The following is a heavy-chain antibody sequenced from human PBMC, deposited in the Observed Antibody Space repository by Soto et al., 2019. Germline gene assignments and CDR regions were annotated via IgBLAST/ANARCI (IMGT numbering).Heavy chain of an antibody. V-gene: IGHV1-3*01. CDR2: IHAGNGNT. J-gene: IGHJ5*02. CDR3: ASDSQVGGYYFNWFDP. D-gene: IGHD3-22*01. Sequence: ASVKVSCKTSGYTFTDYTIHWVRQAPGQRLEWMGWIHAGNGNTKYSQKFQDRVTISRDNAKNSLNLQMNSLRAEDTAESYCASDSQVGGYYFNWFDPWGQGTLVTVSS. CDR1: GYTFTDYT.